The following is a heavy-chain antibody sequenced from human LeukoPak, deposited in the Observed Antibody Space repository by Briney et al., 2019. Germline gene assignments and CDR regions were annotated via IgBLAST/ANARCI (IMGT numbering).Heavy chain of an antibody. D-gene: IGHD4-17*01. Sequence: GGSLRLSCAASGFSFSTFAMHWVRQAPGKGLEYVSGISTNGGTTYYAKSVKGRFTISRDNSKNTLFLQMGSLRTEDMAVYYCARDSEYGDYFFEHWGQGTLVAVSS. CDR1: GFSFSTFA. V-gene: IGHV3-64*01. CDR2: ISTNGGTT. J-gene: IGHJ4*02. CDR3: ARDSEYGDYFFEH.